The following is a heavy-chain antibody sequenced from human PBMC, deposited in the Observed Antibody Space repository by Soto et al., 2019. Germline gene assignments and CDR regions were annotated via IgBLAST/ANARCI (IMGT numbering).Heavy chain of an antibody. CDR1: GFTFSSYA. V-gene: IGHV3-23*01. CDR3: AKGPYYDIPPVGYYFDY. J-gene: IGHJ4*02. D-gene: IGHD3-9*01. Sequence: GGSLRLSCAASGFTFSSYAMSWVRQAPGKGLEWVSAISGSGGSTYYADSVKGRFTISRDNSKNTLYLQMNSLRAEDTAVYYCAKGPYYDIPPVGYYFDYWGQGTLVTVSS. CDR2: ISGSGGST.